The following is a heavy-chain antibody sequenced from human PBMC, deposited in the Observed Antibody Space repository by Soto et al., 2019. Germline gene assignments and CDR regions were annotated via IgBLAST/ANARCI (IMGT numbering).Heavy chain of an antibody. Sequence: SETLSLTCAVYGGSFSGYYWSWIRQPPGKGLEWIGEINHSGSTNYNPSLKSRVTISVDTSKNQFSLKLSSVTAADTAVYYCASSTIDSPFDPWGQGTLVTVSS. CDR1: GGSFSGYY. J-gene: IGHJ5*02. CDR2: INHSGST. CDR3: ASSTIDSPFDP. V-gene: IGHV4-34*01. D-gene: IGHD5-12*01.